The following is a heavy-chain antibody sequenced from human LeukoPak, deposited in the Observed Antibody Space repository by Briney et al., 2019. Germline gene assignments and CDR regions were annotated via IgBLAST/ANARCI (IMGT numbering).Heavy chain of an antibody. CDR2: ISSSSSYI. J-gene: IGHJ4*02. CDR1: GFTFSSYS. CDR3: ARGVIEGAEIDY. D-gene: IGHD1-26*01. Sequence: GGSLRLSCAASGFTFSSYSMNWVRQAPGKGLEWVSSISSSSSYIYYADSVKGRFTTSRDNAKNSLYLQMNSLRAEDTAVYYCARGVIEGAEIDYWGQGTLVTVSS. V-gene: IGHV3-21*01.